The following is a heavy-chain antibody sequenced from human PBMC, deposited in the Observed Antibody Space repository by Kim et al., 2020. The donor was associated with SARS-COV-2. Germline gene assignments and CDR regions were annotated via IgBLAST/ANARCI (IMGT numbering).Heavy chain of an antibody. CDR2: ISYSGYNI. Sequence: GGSLRLSCAASGFTSNDHHMSWIRQAPGKGLELISYISYSGYNIYYADSVQGRFTISRDNAKTSLYLQMNSLRVEDTALYYCARVRYSAYEIDYWGQGTLVTVSS. J-gene: IGHJ4*02. V-gene: IGHV3-11*01. CDR1: GFTSNDHH. D-gene: IGHD5-12*01. CDR3: ARVRYSAYEIDY.